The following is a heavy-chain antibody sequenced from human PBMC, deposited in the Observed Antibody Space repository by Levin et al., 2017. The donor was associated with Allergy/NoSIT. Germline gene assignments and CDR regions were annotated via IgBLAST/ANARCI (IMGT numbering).Heavy chain of an antibody. CDR2: IKQDGREK. Sequence: LSLTCAASGFPFRNYWMSWVRQAPGKGLEWVANIKQDGREKSYVDSVKGRFTISRDNANNSLYLQMNSLRAEDTAVYYCARGPSTVTTKYYFDYWGQGTLVTVSS. CDR1: GFPFRNYW. D-gene: IGHD4-17*01. J-gene: IGHJ4*02. CDR3: ARGPSTVTTKYYFDY. V-gene: IGHV3-7*01.